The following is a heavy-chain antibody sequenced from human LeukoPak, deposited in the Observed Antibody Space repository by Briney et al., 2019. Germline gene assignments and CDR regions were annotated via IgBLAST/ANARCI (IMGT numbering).Heavy chain of an antibody. CDR2: ISSSGSTI. D-gene: IGHD3-10*01. CDR1: GFTFSSYE. CDR3: ARGSMDYYGSGSYFDY. V-gene: IGHV3-48*03. Sequence: GGSLRLSCAASGFTFSSYEMNWVRQAPGKGLEWVSYISSSGSTIYYADSVKGRFTISRDNAKNSLYLQMNSLTAEDTAVYYCARGSMDYYGSGSYFDYWGQGTLVTVSS. J-gene: IGHJ4*02.